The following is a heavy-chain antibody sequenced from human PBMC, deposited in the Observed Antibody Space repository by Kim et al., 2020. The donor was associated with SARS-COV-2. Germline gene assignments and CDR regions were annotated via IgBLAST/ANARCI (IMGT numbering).Heavy chain of an antibody. V-gene: IGHV4-39*01. CDR1: GGSITSSYFY. J-gene: IGHJ4*02. CDR3: ARHRGGNGDWYYFDY. Sequence: SETLSLTCTVSGGSITSSYFYWGRIRQPPGQGLEWIGSFYYSGSTYYNPSLKSRVTISVDTSKNQFSLRLSSVNATDTAVYYCARHRGGNGDWYYFDYWGQGTLVTVSS. D-gene: IGHD3-9*01. CDR2: FYYSGST.